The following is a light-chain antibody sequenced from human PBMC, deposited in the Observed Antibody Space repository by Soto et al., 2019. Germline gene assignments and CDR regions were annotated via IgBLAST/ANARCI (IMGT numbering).Light chain of an antibody. J-gene: IGKJ2*01. CDR3: QQYGTAPYT. CDR2: GTS. V-gene: IGKV3-20*01. Sequence: ETVVTQSPGTLSLSPGEGAPLSCRASQSVDSRYLAWYQQKPGQAPRLLIHGTSNRASGIPDRFSGSGSGTDFTLTISRLEPEDFAVYYCQQYGTAPYTFGQGTTLEFK. CDR1: QSVDSRY.